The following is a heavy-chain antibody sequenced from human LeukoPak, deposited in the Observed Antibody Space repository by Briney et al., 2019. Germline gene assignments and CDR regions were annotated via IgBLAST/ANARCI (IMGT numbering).Heavy chain of an antibody. D-gene: IGHD3-9*01. V-gene: IGHV1-69*13. Sequence: SVKVSCKASGGTFSSYAISWVRQAPGQGLEWMGGIIPIFGTANYAQKFQGRVTITADESTSTAYMELSSLRSEDTAVYYCARGLRYFDWLSGTWYFDYWGQGTLVTVSS. CDR2: IIPIFGTA. J-gene: IGHJ4*02. CDR1: GGTFSSYA. CDR3: ARGLRYFDWLSGTWYFDY.